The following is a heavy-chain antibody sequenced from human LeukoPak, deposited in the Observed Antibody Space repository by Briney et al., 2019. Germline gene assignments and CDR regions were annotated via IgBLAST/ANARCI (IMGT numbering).Heavy chain of an antibody. Sequence: GASLRLSCAASGLTFSNYAMSWVRQAPGKGLEWVSAILGSGGSTYYADSVKGRFTVSRDNSKSTLYLQMNSLRAEDTALYYCTKWGDYDVLTGYYVPDYWGQGTLVTVSS. D-gene: IGHD3-9*01. CDR1: GLTFSNYA. J-gene: IGHJ4*02. V-gene: IGHV3-23*01. CDR3: TKWGDYDVLTGYYVPDY. CDR2: ILGSGGST.